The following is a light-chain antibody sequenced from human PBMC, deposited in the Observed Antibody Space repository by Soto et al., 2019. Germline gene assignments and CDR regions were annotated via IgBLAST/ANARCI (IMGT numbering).Light chain of an antibody. V-gene: IGKV3-11*01. J-gene: IGKJ5*01. Sequence: DIVLTQSPATLSLSPGESATLSCTTNQTIDTYFAWYQQKRGLPPRLLIYDATNRAIGIPARFSGRGSGTDFSLTNTSLEPEDFAVYYCQQRGSWPPTFGRGTRLE. CDR1: QTIDTY. CDR3: QQRGSWPPT. CDR2: DAT.